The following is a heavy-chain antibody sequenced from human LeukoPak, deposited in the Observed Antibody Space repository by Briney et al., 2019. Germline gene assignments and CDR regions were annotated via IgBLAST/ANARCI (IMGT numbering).Heavy chain of an antibody. CDR3: ATSYCSSTSCYEVWAY. Sequence: DPEDGETIYAQKFQGRVTMTEDTSTDTAYMELSSLRSEDTAVYYCATSYCSSTSCYEVWAYWGQGTLVTVSS. D-gene: IGHD2-2*01. V-gene: IGHV1-24*01. CDR2: DPEDGET. J-gene: IGHJ4*02.